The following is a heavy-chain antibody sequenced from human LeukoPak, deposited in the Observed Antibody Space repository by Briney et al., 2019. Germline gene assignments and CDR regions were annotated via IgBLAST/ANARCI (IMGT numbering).Heavy chain of an antibody. CDR3: AKENFSEEISTTYHFDY. Sequence: GGSLRLSCAASGFTYDDYAKHWVRQAPGKGLEWVSLISGDGGSTYYADSVNGRFTISRDNSKNSLYLQMNSLRTEDTALYYCAKENFSEEISTTYHFDYWGQGTLVTVSS. J-gene: IGHJ4*02. CDR2: ISGDGGST. D-gene: IGHD1-1*01. CDR1: GFTYDDYA. V-gene: IGHV3-43*02.